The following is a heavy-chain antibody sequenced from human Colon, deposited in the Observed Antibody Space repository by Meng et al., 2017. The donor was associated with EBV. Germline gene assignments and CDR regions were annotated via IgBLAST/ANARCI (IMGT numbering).Heavy chain of an antibody. D-gene: IGHD6-25*01. V-gene: IGHV7-4-1*02. CDR3: AIHRPAYGMDV. Sequence: QVQLVQSGSELKKPGVSVKGSCKASGYSFTNYAMNRVRQAPGQGLEWMGWLSTDTGKPAYAQGFTGRFVFSSDTSVSTAYLQISSLKTEDTAVYYCAIHRPAYGMDVWGQGTTGTVS. J-gene: IGHJ6*02. CDR1: GYSFTNYA. CDR2: LSTDTGKP.